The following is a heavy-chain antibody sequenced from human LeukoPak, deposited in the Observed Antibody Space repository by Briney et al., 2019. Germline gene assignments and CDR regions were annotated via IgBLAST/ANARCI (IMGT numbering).Heavy chain of an antibody. Sequence: SVKVSCKASGGTFSSYAISWVRQAPGQGLEWMGGIIPIFGTANYAQKFQGRVTITTDESTSTAYMELSSLRSEDTAVYYCATSYRNWFDLWGQGTLVSVSS. V-gene: IGHV1-69*05. J-gene: IGHJ5*02. CDR3: ATSYRNWFDL. CDR2: IIPIFGTA. CDR1: GGTFSSYA. D-gene: IGHD3-16*02.